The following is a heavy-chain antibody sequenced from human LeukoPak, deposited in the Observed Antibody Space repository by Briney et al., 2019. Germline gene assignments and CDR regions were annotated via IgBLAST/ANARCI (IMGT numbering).Heavy chain of an antibody. Sequence: ASVKVSRKGSGYPFSSYSITWVRQAPRQGLEWVGWISAYNGHTQYGQNVQGRVTMTTETSTTTAYLELRNLTSDDTAVYFCASGAYYPFDFWGEGTLVTVS. CDR3: ASGAYYPFDF. D-gene: IGHD1-26*01. CDR1: GYPFSSYS. CDR2: ISAYNGHT. J-gene: IGHJ4*02. V-gene: IGHV1-18*01.